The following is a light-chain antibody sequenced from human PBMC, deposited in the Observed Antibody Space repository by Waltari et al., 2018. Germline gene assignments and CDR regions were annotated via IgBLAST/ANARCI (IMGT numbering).Light chain of an antibody. CDR1: SSDVGGYNY. J-gene: IGLJ1*01. V-gene: IGLV2-14*01. Sequence: QSALTQPASVSGSPGQSITISCTGTSSDVGGYNYVSWYQQHPGKAPKLLIYEVTNRPSGVYIRVSGSKSGNTASLTIAGLQAEDEADYYCSSYTSSSTLVFGTGTKVTVL. CDR2: EVT. CDR3: SSYTSSSTLV.